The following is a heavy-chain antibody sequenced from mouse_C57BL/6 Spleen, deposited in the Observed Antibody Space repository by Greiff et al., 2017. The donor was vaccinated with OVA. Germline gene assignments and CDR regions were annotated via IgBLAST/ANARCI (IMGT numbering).Heavy chain of an antibody. D-gene: IGHD1-1*01. V-gene: IGHV1-69*01. J-gene: IGHJ4*01. Sequence: QVQLQQPGAELVMPGASVKLSCKASGYTFTSYWMHWVKQRPGQGLEWIGEIDPSDSYTNYNQKFKGKSTLTVDKSSSTAYMQLSSLTSEDSAVYYCARPYYGSSHYAMDYWGQGTSGTVSS. CDR1: GYTFTSYW. CDR3: ARPYYGSSHYAMDY. CDR2: IDPSDSYT.